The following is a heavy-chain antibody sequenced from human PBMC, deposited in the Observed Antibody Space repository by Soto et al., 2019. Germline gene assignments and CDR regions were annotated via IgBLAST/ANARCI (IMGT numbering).Heavy chain of an antibody. CDR2: MLSNGFS. J-gene: IGHJ5*01. CDR1: GASMNNYY. V-gene: IGHV4-59*01. CDR3: ARSGHTFGGVT. D-gene: IGHD3-16*01. Sequence: SETLSLTCTVSGASMNNYYGSWVRQTPGKGLEWIGYMLSNGFSNYNSSLKSRVSISVDTSKNQFSLMLTSVTAADTAIYYCARSGHTFGGVTWGLGTLVTVSS.